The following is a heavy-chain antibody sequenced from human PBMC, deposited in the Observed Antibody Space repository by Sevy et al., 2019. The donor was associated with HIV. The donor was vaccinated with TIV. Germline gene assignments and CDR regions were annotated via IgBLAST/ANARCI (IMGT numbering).Heavy chain of an antibody. CDR3: ARDHVKDGDLGDYYYFAMDV. J-gene: IGHJ6*02. D-gene: IGHD4-17*01. CDR1: GFTFSDYY. CDR2: ISGSDYTI. V-gene: IGHV3-11*01. Sequence: GGSLRLSCAASGFTFSDYYMSWIRQAPGKGLEWISYISGSDYTIYYADSVKGRFTISRDNAKNSLYLQMNSLGAEDTAGYYCARDHVKDGDLGDYYYFAMDVWGQGTTVTVSS.